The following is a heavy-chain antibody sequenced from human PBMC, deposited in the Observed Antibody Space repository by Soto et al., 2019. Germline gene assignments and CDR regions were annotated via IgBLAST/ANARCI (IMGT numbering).Heavy chain of an antibody. CDR2: ISSSSSYI. V-gene: IGHV3-21*01. CDR3: ARDGTYDAIVTGYLFGGDDGFDI. CDR1: GFTFSSYS. Sequence: EVQLVESGGGLVKPGGSLRLSCAASGFTFSSYSMNWVRQAPGKGLEWVSSISSSSSYIYYADSVKGRFTISRDNAKNWLYLHMTSFSAGGTGVYFCARDGTYDAIVTGYLFGGDDGFDIWGRGTMETVS. D-gene: IGHD3-9*01. J-gene: IGHJ3*02.